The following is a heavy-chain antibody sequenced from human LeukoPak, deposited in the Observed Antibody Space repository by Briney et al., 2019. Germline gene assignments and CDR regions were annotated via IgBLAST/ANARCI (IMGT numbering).Heavy chain of an antibody. CDR3: AKNLVPPLGIAAAGHYSFDY. Sequence: QPGGSLRLSCAASGFTFSSYAMSCVRQAPGKGLEWVSAISGSGGSTYYADSVKGRFTISRDNSKNTLYLQMNSLRAEDTAVYYCAKNLVPPLGIAAAGHYSFDYWGQGTLVTVSS. J-gene: IGHJ4*02. CDR2: ISGSGGST. D-gene: IGHD6-13*01. CDR1: GFTFSSYA. V-gene: IGHV3-23*01.